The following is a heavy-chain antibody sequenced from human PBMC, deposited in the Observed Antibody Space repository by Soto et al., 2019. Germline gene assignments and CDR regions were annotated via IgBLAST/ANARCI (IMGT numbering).Heavy chain of an antibody. CDR1: GGTFSSYT. J-gene: IGHJ6*03. V-gene: IGHV1-69*02. CDR3: ARGPYSYYYYYYMDV. CDR2: IIPILGIA. D-gene: IGHD5-18*01. Sequence: VASVKVSCKASGGTFSSYTISWVRQAPGQGLEWMGRIIPILGIANYAQKFQGRVTITADKSTSTAYMELSSLRSEDTAVYYCARGPYSYYYYYYMDVWGKGTTVTVSS.